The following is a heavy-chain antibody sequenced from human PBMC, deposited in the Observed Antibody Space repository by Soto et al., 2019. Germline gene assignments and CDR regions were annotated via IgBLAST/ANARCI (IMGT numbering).Heavy chain of an antibody. J-gene: IGHJ4*02. CDR3: AKDKDDSSGYSTRNFYFDY. Sequence: EVQLLESGGGLVQPGGSLRLSCAASGFTFSSYAMSWVRQAPGKGLEWVSAISGSGGSTYYADSVKGRFTISRDNSKNTLYLQMHSLRDEDTAVYYCAKDKDDSSGYSTRNFYFDYWGQGTLVTVSS. CDR2: ISGSGGST. V-gene: IGHV3-23*01. CDR1: GFTFSSYA. D-gene: IGHD3-22*01.